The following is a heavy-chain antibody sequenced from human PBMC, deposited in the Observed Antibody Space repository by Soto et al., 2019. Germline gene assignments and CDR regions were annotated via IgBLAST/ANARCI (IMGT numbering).Heavy chain of an antibody. CDR1: GFTFSSYS. D-gene: IGHD5-18*01. CDR2: ISSSSSYI. CDR3: ARSVDTAMVMYL. V-gene: IGHV3-21*01. Sequence: XGSLLLSCAASGFTFSSYSMNWVRQAPGKGLEWVSSISSSSSYIYYADSVKGRFTISRDNAKNSLYLQMNSLRAEDTAVYYCARSVDTAMVMYLWGQGTLVTVS. J-gene: IGHJ5*02.